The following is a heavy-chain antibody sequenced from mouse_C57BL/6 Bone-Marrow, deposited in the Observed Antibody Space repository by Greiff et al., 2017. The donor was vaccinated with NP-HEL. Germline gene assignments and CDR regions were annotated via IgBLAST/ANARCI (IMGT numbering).Heavy chain of an antibody. D-gene: IGHD1-1*01. Sequence: EVKLMESGTVLARPGASVKMSCKTSGYTFTSYWMHWVKQRPGQGLEWIGAIYPGNSDTSYNQKFKGKAKLTADTSASTAYMELSSLTTEDSAVCYFTEEGGSYVSRRGSYALDYWGQGTSVTVSS. CDR2: IYPGNSDT. CDR3: TEEGGSYVSRRGSYALDY. J-gene: IGHJ4*01. V-gene: IGHV1-5*01. CDR1: GYTFTSYW.